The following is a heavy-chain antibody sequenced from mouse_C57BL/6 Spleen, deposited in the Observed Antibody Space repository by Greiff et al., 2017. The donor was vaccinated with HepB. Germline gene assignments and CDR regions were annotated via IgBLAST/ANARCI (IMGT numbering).Heavy chain of an antibody. CDR1: GYTFTSYW. Sequence: QVQLQQPGAELVKPGASVKLSCKASGYTFTSYWMHWVKQRPGQGLEWIGMIHPNSGSTNYNEKFKSKATLTVDKSSSTAYMQLSSLTSEDSAVYYSARSRYYGSSGGYAMDYWGQGTSVTVSS. D-gene: IGHD1-1*01. J-gene: IGHJ4*01. V-gene: IGHV1-64*01. CDR3: ARSRYYGSSGGYAMDY. CDR2: IHPNSGST.